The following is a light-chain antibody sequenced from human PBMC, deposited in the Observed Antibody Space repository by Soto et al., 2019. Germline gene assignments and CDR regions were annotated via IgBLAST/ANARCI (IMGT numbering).Light chain of an antibody. J-gene: IGLJ1*01. CDR3: GSDASSDNYV. V-gene: IGLV2-8*01. Sequence: QCVLTQPPSAYGSHGQSVPISCTGSSNDVGAYNSVSWYQQHPGKAPRLIIYEVTKRPSGVPDRFSGSKSANTASLTVSGLSADDDADYFCGSDASSDNYVFGTGTKVTVL. CDR1: SNDVGAYNS. CDR2: EVT.